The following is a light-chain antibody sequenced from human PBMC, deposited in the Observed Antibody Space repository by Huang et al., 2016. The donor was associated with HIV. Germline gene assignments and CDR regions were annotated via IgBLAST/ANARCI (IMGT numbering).Light chain of an antibody. CDR1: QGVLSSSTNKNY. Sequence: DIVVTQSPDSLAVSLGETAPLTCRPRQGVLSSSTNKNYLAWFQQKAGQPPKLLIFWASTREAGVSDRITGSGSGTHFTLTISNVRTEDVAIYYCQQYYNSPQTFGPGTRVEI. CDR3: QQYYNSPQT. J-gene: IGKJ1*01. V-gene: IGKV4-1*01. CDR2: WAS.